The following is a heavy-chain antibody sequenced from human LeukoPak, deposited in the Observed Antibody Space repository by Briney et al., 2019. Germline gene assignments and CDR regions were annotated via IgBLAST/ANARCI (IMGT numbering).Heavy chain of an antibody. J-gene: IGHJ1*01. CDR1: GYTFISYY. V-gene: IGHV1-46*01. CDR2: ISPSGAST. CDR3: AREGTGYSGSHQYFQR. D-gene: IGHD1-26*01. Sequence: ASVKVSCKASGYTFISYYMHWVRQAPGQGLEWMGIISPSGASTTYAPRFQGRVTMTRDTSTSTVYMELSSLRFEDTAVYYCAREGTGYSGSHQYFQRWGQGTLVTVSS.